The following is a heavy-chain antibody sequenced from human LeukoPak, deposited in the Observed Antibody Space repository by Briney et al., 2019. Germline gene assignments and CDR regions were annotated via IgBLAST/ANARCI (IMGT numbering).Heavy chain of an antibody. D-gene: IGHD5-12*01. CDR1: GYTFSGYY. V-gene: IGHV1-2*06. Sequence: ASVKVSCKASGYTFSGYYMHWVRQAPGQGLEWMGRINPNSGGTNYAQKFQGRVTMTRDTSISTAYMELSRLRSDDTAVYYCAKGFRKGYSGYDLYFFDYWGQGPVVTVSS. CDR3: AKGFRKGYSGYDLYFFDY. CDR2: INPNSGGT. J-gene: IGHJ4*02.